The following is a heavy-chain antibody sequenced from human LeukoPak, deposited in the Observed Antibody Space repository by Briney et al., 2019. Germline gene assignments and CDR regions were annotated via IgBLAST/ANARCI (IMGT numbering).Heavy chain of an antibody. J-gene: IGHJ4*02. CDR3: ARDLVIAARRGNYFDY. V-gene: IGHV3-23*01. CDR2: ISGSGGST. D-gene: IGHD6-6*01. Sequence: GGSLRLSCAASGFTFSSYAMSWVRQAPGKGLEWVSAISGSGGSTYYADSVKGRFTISRDNSKNTLYLQMNSLRAEDTAVYYCARDLVIAARRGNYFDYWGQGTLVTVSS. CDR1: GFTFSSYA.